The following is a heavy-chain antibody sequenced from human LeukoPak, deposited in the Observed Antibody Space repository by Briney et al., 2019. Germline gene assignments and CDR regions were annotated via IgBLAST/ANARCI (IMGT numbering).Heavy chain of an antibody. Sequence: GASVKVSCKASGYTFSSYGISWVRQAPGQGLEWMGWISGYNGNTNYAQNFQGRVTMTTDTSTTTAHMELRSLRYDDTAVYYCARFFKSLGYWFDPWGQGTLVTVSS. J-gene: IGHJ5*02. CDR3: ARFFKSLGYWFDP. CDR2: ISGYNGNT. CDR1: GYTFSSYG. D-gene: IGHD1-26*01. V-gene: IGHV1-18*01.